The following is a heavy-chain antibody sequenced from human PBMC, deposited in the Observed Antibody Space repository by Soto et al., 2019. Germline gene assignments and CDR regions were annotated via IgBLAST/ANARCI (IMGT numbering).Heavy chain of an antibody. D-gene: IGHD2-15*01. CDR1: GYTFTSYA. Sequence: ASVKVSCKASGYTFTSYAMHWVRQAPGQRLEWMGWINAGNGNTKYSQKFQGRVTITRDTSASTAYMELSSLRSEDTAVYYCARVYCSGGSCYPGTFDYWGQGTLVTVSS. V-gene: IGHV1-3*01. CDR2: INAGNGNT. CDR3: ARVYCSGGSCYPGTFDY. J-gene: IGHJ4*02.